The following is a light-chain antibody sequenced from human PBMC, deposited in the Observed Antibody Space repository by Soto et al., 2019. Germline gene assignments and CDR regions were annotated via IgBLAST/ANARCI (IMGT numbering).Light chain of an antibody. CDR3: AAWDDSLNGYV. CDR2: SNN. Sequence: QSVLTQPPSASGTPGQRVTISCSGSSSNIGSNTVNWYKQLPGTAPKLLIYSNNQRPSGVPDRFSGSNSGTSASLAISGLQSEDEADYYCAAWDDSLNGYVFGTGTKLTVL. V-gene: IGLV1-44*01. J-gene: IGLJ1*01. CDR1: SSNIGSNT.